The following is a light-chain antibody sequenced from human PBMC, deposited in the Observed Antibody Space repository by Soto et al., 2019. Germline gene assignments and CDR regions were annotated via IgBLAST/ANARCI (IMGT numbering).Light chain of an antibody. J-gene: IGKJ2*01. V-gene: IGKV3-20*01. Sequence: EIVLTQSPGTLSLSPGERATLSCRASQSVSSSYLAWYQQKPGQAPRLLIYGASSRATGIPDRFSGSGSGTDFTLTISRLEREDFAVYYCQQYGSSRPYTFGQGTKLEIK. CDR1: QSVSSSY. CDR3: QQYGSSRPYT. CDR2: GAS.